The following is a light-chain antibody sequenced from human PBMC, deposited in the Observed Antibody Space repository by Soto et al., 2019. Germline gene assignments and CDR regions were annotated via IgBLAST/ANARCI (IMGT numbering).Light chain of an antibody. V-gene: IGKV3-20*01. CDR1: QSVSSSY. CDR2: GAS. CDR3: QQHGSSPPIT. Sequence: EIVMTQSPATLSVSPGERATLSCRASQSVSSSYLAWYQQKPGQAPRLILYGASSRATGIPDTFSGSGSGTDFTLTISRLEPEDFAVYYCQQHGSSPPITCGQGTRLEIK. J-gene: IGKJ5*01.